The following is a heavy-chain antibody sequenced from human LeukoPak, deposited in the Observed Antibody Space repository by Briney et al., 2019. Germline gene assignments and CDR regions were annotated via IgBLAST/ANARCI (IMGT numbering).Heavy chain of an antibody. CDR1: GYTFINYD. Sequence: ASVKVSCKASGYTFINYDINWVRQATGQGLEWMGWMNPNTGSPGYAHKFEGRVTMTRDTSISTAYMELNTLTSEDTAVYYCARGRLGRFGGPDYWGQGTLVTVSS. CDR3: ARGRLGRFGGPDY. CDR2: MNPNTGSP. D-gene: IGHD3-10*01. J-gene: IGHJ4*02. V-gene: IGHV1-8*01.